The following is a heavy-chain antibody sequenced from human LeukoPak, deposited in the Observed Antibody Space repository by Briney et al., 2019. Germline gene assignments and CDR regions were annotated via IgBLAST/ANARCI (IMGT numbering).Heavy chain of an antibody. J-gene: IGHJ6*03. CDR2: IKQDGSEK. V-gene: IGHV3-7*01. CDR1: GFTFSSYW. D-gene: IGHD6-6*01. Sequence: GGSLRLSCAASGFTFSSYWMSWVRQAPGKGLEWVANIKQDGSEKYYVDSVKGRFTISRDNAKNSLYLQMNSLRAEDTAVYYCARSSAARPDIYYYHYYMAVWGKGTTVTVSS. CDR3: ARSSAARPDIYYYHYYMAV.